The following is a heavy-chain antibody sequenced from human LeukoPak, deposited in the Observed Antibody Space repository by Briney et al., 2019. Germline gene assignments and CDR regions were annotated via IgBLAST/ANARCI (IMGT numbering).Heavy chain of an antibody. CDR2: INHSGST. V-gene: IGHV4-4*02. J-gene: IGHJ5*02. Sequence: SETLSLTCGVSGGSISGTNWWSWVRQPPGQGLEWIGEINHSGSTNFNPSLKSRVTISVDTSKNQFSLKVPSVTAAHTAIYYCARGAAAGNWFDPWGQGTLVTVSS. CDR3: ARGAAAGNWFDP. D-gene: IGHD2-15*01. CDR1: GGSISGTNW.